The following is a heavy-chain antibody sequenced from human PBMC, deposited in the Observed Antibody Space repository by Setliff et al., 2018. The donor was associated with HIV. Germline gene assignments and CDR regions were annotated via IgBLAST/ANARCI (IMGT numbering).Heavy chain of an antibody. Sequence: PSETLSLTCTVSGGAIRSYHWSWIRQPPGKGLEWIGYIYTSGSTNYNPSLKSRVTISVDTSKNQFSLKLSSLTAADTAVYYCARVGSSWYGSNYYYYMDVWGKGTTVTVSS. V-gene: IGHV4-4*08. CDR1: GGAIRSYH. D-gene: IGHD6-13*01. CDR2: IYTSGST. J-gene: IGHJ6*03. CDR3: ARVGSSWYGSNYYYYMDV.